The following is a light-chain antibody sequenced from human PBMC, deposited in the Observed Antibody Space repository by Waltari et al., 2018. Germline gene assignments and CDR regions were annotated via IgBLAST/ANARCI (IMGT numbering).Light chain of an antibody. V-gene: IGKV1-39*01. Sequence: DIQMTQSPPSLSASVGDKVIITCRASQTITTYLNWYQQKPGEAPKVLIYGTSSVQSGVPSRFSGSGSETDFTLTISSLQPEDSATYYCQQSYRRWTFGQGTRVEVK. CDR2: GTS. CDR3: QQSYRRWT. J-gene: IGKJ1*01. CDR1: QTITTY.